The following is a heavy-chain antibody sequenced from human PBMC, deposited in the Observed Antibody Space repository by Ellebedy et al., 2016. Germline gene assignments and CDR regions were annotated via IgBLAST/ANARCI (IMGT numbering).Heavy chain of an antibody. CDR3: TSLPRR. Sequence: GESLKISXAASHFSFSNAWMNWVRQAPGKGLEWVGRIKSKTDGGTTDYAAPVKGRFTISRDDSKNTLYLQMNSLKTEDTAFYYCTSLPRRWGQGTLVTVSS. V-gene: IGHV3-15*07. J-gene: IGHJ4*02. CDR1: HFSFSNAW. CDR2: IKSKTDGGTT.